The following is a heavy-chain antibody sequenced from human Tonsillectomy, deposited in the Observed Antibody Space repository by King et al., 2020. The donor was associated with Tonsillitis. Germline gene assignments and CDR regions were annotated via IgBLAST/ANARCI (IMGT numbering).Heavy chain of an antibody. D-gene: IGHD3-16*01. Sequence: VQLVESGAEVKKPGSSVKVSCTASGVTFSSYAISWVRQAPGQGLEWMGGIIPIFGTANYAQKFQGRVTITADESTSTAYMELSSLRSEDTAVYYCACLGDSSVSYFDYWGQGTLVTVSS. CDR3: ACLGDSSVSYFDY. CDR1: GVTFSSYA. CDR2: IIPIFGTA. J-gene: IGHJ4*02. V-gene: IGHV1-69*01.